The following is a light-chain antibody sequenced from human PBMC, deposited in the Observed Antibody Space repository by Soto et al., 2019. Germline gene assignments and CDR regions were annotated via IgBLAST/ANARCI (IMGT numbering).Light chain of an antibody. CDR2: GTS. J-gene: IGKJ2*01. V-gene: IGKV3-15*01. CDR3: LQYNDWPYT. CDR1: QSVGIE. Sequence: EIVVTQSPATLSVSPGDRATLSCRASQSVGIELAWYQQKPGQAPRLLIYGTSTRATGIPARFSGIGSGTEFTLAISSLQSEDFAVYYCLQYNDWPYTFGQGTKLEIK.